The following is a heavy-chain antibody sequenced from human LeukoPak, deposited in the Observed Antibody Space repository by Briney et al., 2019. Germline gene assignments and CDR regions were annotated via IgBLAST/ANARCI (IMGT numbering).Heavy chain of an antibody. CDR3: ARGHSSGWLIDY. J-gene: IGHJ4*02. V-gene: IGHV1-69*13. Sequence: ASVKVSCKASGGTFSSYAISWVRQAPGQGLEWMGGIIPIFGTANYAQKFQGRVTITADESTSTANMELSSLRSEDTAVYYCARGHSSGWLIDYWGQGTLVTVSS. CDR2: IIPIFGTA. D-gene: IGHD6-19*01. CDR1: GGTFSSYA.